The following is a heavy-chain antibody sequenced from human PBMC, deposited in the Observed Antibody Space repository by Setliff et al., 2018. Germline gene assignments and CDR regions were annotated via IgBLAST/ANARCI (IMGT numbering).Heavy chain of an antibody. V-gene: IGHV4-34*10. CDR2: INHSGNT. CDR1: GVSLSDYY. D-gene: IGHD2-2*01. J-gene: IGHJ4*02. CDR3: ARTHCTTTSCFYFHY. Sequence: SETLSLTCTVYGVSLSDYYWGWVRQSPGKGLDWIGEINHSGNTNYDPPLEGRISISVDTSKRQFSPKLSSVTAADTAVYYCARTHCTTTSCFYFHYWGQGTVVTVSS.